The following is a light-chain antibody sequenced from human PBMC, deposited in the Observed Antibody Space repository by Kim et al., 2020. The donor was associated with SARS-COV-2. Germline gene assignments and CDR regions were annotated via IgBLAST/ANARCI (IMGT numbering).Light chain of an antibody. J-gene: IGKJ4*01. CDR3: QQRRNWPLT. V-gene: IGKV3-11*01. CDR1: QNVNSY. CDR2: DAS. Sequence: PGERATRSCRASQNVNSYLAWYQQKPGQAPRLLMYDASNRSTGIPARFSGSGSGTDFTLTISSLEPEDFAIYYCQQRRNWPLTFGGGTKVDIK.